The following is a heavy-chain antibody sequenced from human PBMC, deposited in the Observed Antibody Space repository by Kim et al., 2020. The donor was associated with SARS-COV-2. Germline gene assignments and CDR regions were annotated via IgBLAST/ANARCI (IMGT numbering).Heavy chain of an antibody. J-gene: IGHJ4*02. Sequence: GGSLRLSCAASGFTFSSYEMNWVRQAPGKGLEWVSYISSSGSTIYYADSVKGRFTISRDNAKNSLYLQMNSLRAEDTAVYYCARTVSAGLFFYDKDIPSPYWGQGTLVTVSS. V-gene: IGHV3-48*03. D-gene: IGHD3-9*01. CDR1: GFTFSSYE. CDR2: ISSSGSTI. CDR3: ARTVSAGLFFYDKDIPSPY.